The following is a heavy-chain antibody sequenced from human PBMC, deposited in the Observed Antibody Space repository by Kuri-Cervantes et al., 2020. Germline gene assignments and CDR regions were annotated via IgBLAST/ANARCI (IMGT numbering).Heavy chain of an antibody. J-gene: IGHJ4*02. V-gene: IGHV3-23*01. CDR3: AKEGYDYYFDY. D-gene: IGHD5-12*01. Sequence: ADSVKGRFTISRDNSKNTLYLQMNSLRAEDTAVYYCAKEGYDYYFDYWGQGTLVTVSS.